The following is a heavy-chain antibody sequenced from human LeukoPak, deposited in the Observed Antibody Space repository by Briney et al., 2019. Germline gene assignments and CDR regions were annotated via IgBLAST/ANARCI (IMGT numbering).Heavy chain of an antibody. CDR2: INHSGST. CDR1: GGSFSGYY. D-gene: IGHD5-18*01. V-gene: IGHV4-34*01. Sequence: SETLSLTCAVYGGSFSGYYWSWIRQPPGKGLEWIGEINHSGSTNYNPSLKSRVTISVDTSKNQFSLKLSSVTAADTAVYYCARGRVGYSYAKTRLYGMDVWGQGTTVTVSS. CDR3: ARGRVGYSYAKTRLYGMDV. J-gene: IGHJ6*02.